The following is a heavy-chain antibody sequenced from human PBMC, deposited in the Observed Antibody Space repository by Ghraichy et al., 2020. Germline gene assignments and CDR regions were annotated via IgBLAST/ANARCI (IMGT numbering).Heavy chain of an antibody. CDR3: ARDRRTVTTPIDY. CDR1: GYSISSGYY. V-gene: IGHV4-38-2*02. J-gene: IGHJ4*02. D-gene: IGHD4-17*01. Sequence: SETLSLTCTVSGYSISSGYYWGWIRQPPGKGLEWIGSIYHSGSTYYNPSLKSRVTISVDTSKNQFSLKLSSVTAADTAVYYCARDRRTVTTPIDYWGQGTLVTVSS. CDR2: IYHSGST.